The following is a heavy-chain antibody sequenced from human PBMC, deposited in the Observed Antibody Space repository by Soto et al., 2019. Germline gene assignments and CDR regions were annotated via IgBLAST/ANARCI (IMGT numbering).Heavy chain of an antibody. CDR2: VNHSGST. CDR3: ARGAGPITGTKNFDF. J-gene: IGHJ4*02. Sequence: SETLSLTCAVYGGSFSNYYWTWIRQPPGKGLEWIGEVNHSGSTNYNPSLKSRVTISVDTSKNQFSLKLSSVTAADTAVYYCARGAGPITGTKNFDFWGQGTLVTVSS. V-gene: IGHV4-34*01. CDR1: GGSFSNYY. D-gene: IGHD1-20*01.